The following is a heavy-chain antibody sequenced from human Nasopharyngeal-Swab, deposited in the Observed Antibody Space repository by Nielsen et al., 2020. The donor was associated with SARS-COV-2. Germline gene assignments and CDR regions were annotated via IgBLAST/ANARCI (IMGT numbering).Heavy chain of an antibody. Sequence: SETLSLTCAVYGGSFSDYYWSWIRQPPGKGLEWIGEINHSGSTNYNPSLKSRVTISGDTSKNQFSLKLTSVTAADTAVYYCARDDYGGNSCWGQGTLVTVSS. CDR3: ARDDYGGNSC. D-gene: IGHD4-23*01. CDR2: INHSGST. V-gene: IGHV4-34*01. CDR1: GGSFSDYY. J-gene: IGHJ4*02.